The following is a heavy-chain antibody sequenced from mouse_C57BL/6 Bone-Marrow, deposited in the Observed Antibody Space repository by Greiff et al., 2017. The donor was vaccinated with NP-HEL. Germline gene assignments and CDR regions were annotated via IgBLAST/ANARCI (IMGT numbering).Heavy chain of an antibody. CDR1: GYTFTSYW. J-gene: IGHJ2*01. V-gene: IGHV1-64*01. CDR3: AICSPTSFAS. CDR2: IHPKSGST. Sequence: QVQLQQPGAELVKPGASVKLSCKASGYTFTSYWMHWVKQRPGQGLEWIGMIHPKSGSTNYNEKFKSKATLTVDKSSSTAYMQLSSLTSEDSAVYYCAICSPTSFASWGQGPPLPVSS. D-gene: IGHD1-1*01.